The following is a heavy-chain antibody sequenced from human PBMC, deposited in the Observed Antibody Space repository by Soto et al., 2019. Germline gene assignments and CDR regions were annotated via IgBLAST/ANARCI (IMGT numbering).Heavy chain of an antibody. V-gene: IGHV1-69*02. Sequence: QVPLVQSGAEVKKPGSSVKVSCKASEDTFNSYSVIWVRQAPGQGLEWMGRIIPRFGLASYAQIFQGRVTITADRSTYTVYMQMSSLRSDDTPVYYCASHSPGHCSTTTCYGAGDYWGQGTLVTVSS. CDR2: IIPRFGLA. CDR1: EDTFNSYS. D-gene: IGHD2-2*01. J-gene: IGHJ4*02. CDR3: ASHSPGHCSTTTCYGAGDY.